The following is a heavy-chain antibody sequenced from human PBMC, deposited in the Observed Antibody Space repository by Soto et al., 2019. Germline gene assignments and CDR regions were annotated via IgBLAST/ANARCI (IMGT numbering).Heavy chain of an antibody. J-gene: IGHJ4*02. D-gene: IGHD2-15*01. CDR1: GYTFTSYG. CDR2: ISAYNGNT. CDR3: VVAAQPYYVDY. Sequence: QVQLVQSGAEVKKPGASVKFSCKASGYTFTSYGISWVRQAPGQGLEWMGWISAYNGNTNYAQKLQGRVTMTTDTSTSTANMELRSLRSDDTAVYYCVVAAQPYYVDYWGQGTLGTVSS. V-gene: IGHV1-18*01.